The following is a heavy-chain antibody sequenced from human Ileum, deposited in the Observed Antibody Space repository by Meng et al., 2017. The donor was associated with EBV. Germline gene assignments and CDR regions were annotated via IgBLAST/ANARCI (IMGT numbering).Heavy chain of an antibody. J-gene: IGHJ4*02. D-gene: IGHD3-3*01. CDR3: ARRYYGVPFDN. V-gene: IGHV4-39*01. CDR1: GDSISSSNHW. Sequence: LQLPTSGPGLVTPSETLSLTCAVSGDSISSSNHWWGWIRQPPGKGLEWVGTIYYSGSTFYNPSLKSRVTISLDTSKNQFSLKVSSVTAADTAVYYCARRYYGVPFDNWGQGTLVTVSS. CDR2: IYYSGST.